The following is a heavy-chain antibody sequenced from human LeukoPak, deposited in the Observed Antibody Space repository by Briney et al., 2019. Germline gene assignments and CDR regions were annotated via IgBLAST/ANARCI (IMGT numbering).Heavy chain of an antibody. J-gene: IGHJ4*02. V-gene: IGHV3-21*01. CDR2: ISGGGTYI. Sequence: GGTLRLSCAASGFTFSSYAMNWVRQAPGKGLEWVSSISGGGTYINYADSLRGRFTISRDNAKNSPYLEMNSLRAEDTAVYYCARKDYYGAGSPIDYWGQGTLVTVSS. CDR3: ARKDYYGAGSPIDY. CDR1: GFTFSSYA. D-gene: IGHD3-10*01.